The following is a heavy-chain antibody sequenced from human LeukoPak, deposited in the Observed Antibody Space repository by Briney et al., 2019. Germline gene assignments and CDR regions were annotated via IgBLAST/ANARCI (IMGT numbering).Heavy chain of an antibody. CDR3: TREGTPLVITWPAAPNFYYMDV. CDR2: IRNKLNGGTA. J-gene: IGHJ6*03. D-gene: IGHD2-2*01. CDR1: GFTFGDYA. Sequence: GGSLRLSCITSGFTFGDYAMNWVRQAPGKGLEWVGFIRNKLNGGTAEYAASVKGRFTISRDDSKSIAYLQMNSLTTEDTAVYYCTREGTPLVITWPAAPNFYYMDVWGKGTTVTVSS. V-gene: IGHV3-49*04.